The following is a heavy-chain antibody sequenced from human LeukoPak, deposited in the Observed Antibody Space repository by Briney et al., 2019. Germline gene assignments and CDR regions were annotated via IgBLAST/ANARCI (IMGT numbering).Heavy chain of an antibody. V-gene: IGHV5-51*01. D-gene: IGHD3-10*01. CDR1: GYSFTSYW. CDR3: ARTETYYGSGSYFDAFDI. J-gene: IGHJ3*02. CDR2: IYPGDSDT. Sequence: GESLKISCKGSGYSFTSYWIGWVRQMPGKGLEWMGIIYPGDSDTRYSPSFQGQVTISADKSISTVYLQWSSLKASDTATYYCARTETYYGSGSYFDAFDIWGQGTMVTVSS.